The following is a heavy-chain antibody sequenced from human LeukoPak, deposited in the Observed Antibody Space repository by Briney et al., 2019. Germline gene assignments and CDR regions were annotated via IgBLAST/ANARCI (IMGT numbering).Heavy chain of an antibody. CDR2: IYTSGST. D-gene: IGHD5-24*01. V-gene: IGHV4-4*07. CDR1: GGSISSYY. CDR3: ARVELRRWLQTWYFDL. J-gene: IGHJ2*01. Sequence: SETLSLTCTVSGGSISSYYWSWIRQPAGKGLEWIGRIYTSGSTNYNPSLKSRVTMSVDTSKNQFSLKLSSVTAADTAVYYCARVELRRWLQTWYFDLWGRRTLVTVSS.